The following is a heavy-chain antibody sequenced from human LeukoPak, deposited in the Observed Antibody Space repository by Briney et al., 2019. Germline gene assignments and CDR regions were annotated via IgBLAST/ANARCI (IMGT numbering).Heavy chain of an antibody. J-gene: IGHJ6*02. Sequence: SVKVSCKASGGTFSSYGISWVRQAPGQGLEWMGGIIPIFGTANYAQKFQGRVTITADESTSTAYMELSSLRSEDTAVYYCARLDEYSSSSRYYGMDVWGQGTTVTVSS. CDR2: IIPIFGTA. V-gene: IGHV1-69*13. D-gene: IGHD6-6*01. CDR3: ARLDEYSSSSRYYGMDV. CDR1: GGTFSSYG.